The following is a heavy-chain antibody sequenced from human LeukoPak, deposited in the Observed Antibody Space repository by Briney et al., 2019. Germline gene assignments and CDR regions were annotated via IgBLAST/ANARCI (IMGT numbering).Heavy chain of an antibody. CDR2: IYYSGST. D-gene: IGHD3-16*01. J-gene: IGHJ4*02. Sequence: SETLSLTCTVSGGSISSYYWSWIRQPPGKGLEWIGYIYYSGSTNYNPSLKSRVTISVDTSKNQFSLKLSSVTAADTAVYYCARYYDRRYYFDYWGQGTLVTVSS. CDR1: GGSISSYY. CDR3: ARYYDRRYYFDY. V-gene: IGHV4-59*01.